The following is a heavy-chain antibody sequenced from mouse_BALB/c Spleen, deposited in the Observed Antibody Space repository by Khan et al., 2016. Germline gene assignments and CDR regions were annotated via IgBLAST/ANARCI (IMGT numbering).Heavy chain of an antibody. Sequence: EVKLLESGGGLVQPGGSLKVSCAASGFDFSRYWMSWVRQAPGKGLEWIGEINPDSGTINYTPSLKVKFIISRDKAKNTLYLQMSKVRSEDTALYYCARAGYYGYLVNWGQGTLVTVSA. CDR1: GFDFSRYW. CDR2: INPDSGTI. D-gene: IGHD1-1*01. CDR3: ARAGYYGYLVN. V-gene: IGHV4-1*02. J-gene: IGHJ3*01.